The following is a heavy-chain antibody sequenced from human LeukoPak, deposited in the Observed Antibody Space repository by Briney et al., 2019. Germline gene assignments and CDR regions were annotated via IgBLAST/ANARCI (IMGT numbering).Heavy chain of an antibody. Sequence: GGSLRLSCAVSGFKFSSYWMNWVRQVPGKGLMWVAHINTNGDSANYADSVKGRFTISRDNAKNSLYLQMNSLRAEDTAVYYCARYYSHTSDWSEGGLDQWGQGTLVTVSS. D-gene: IGHD6-19*01. CDR1: GFKFSSYW. V-gene: IGHV3-74*01. J-gene: IGHJ4*02. CDR3: ARYYSHTSDWSEGGLDQ. CDR2: INTNGDSA.